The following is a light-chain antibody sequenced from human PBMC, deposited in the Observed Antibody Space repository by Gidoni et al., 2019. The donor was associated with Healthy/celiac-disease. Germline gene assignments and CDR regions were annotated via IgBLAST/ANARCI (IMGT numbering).Light chain of an antibody. CDR3: QQYDNLSLFT. Sequence: DIQMTQSPSSLSASVGDRVTITCQASQDISNYLNWYQQKPGKAPKLLIYDASNWETGVPSRCSGSGSWTDFTFTISSLQPEDIATYYCQQYDNLSLFTFGPGTKVDIK. V-gene: IGKV1-33*01. CDR1: QDISNY. CDR2: DAS. J-gene: IGKJ3*01.